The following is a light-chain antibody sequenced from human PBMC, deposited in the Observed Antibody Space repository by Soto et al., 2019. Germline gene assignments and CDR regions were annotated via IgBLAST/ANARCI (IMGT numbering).Light chain of an antibody. Sequence: EIECTQSPGTLSLSPGERATLSCRASQRCSSIYLAWYHQHPLQARRLLIYGASSRATGIPDRFGGSGSGTDFTLTISRLEPEDFAAYDCQQYGSSPPITFGQGTRLEI. CDR2: GAS. CDR1: QRCSSIY. CDR3: QQYGSSPPIT. V-gene: IGKV3-20*01. J-gene: IGKJ5*01.